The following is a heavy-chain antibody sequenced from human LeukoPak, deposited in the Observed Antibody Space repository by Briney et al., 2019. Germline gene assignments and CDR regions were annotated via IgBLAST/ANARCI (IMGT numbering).Heavy chain of an antibody. Sequence: ASVKVSCKASGGTFSSYAISWVRQAPGQGLEWMGGIIPIFGTANYAQKFQGRVTITADKSTSTAYMELSSLRSEDTAVYYCARGFYYDSSGYYCVRGQYYYYYMDVWGKGTTVTVSS. CDR1: GGTFSSYA. CDR3: ARGFYYDSSGYYCVRGQYYYYYMDV. D-gene: IGHD3-22*01. V-gene: IGHV1-69*06. J-gene: IGHJ6*03. CDR2: IIPIFGTA.